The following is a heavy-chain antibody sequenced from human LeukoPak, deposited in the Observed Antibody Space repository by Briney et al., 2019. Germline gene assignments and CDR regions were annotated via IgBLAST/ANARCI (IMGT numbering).Heavy chain of an antibody. D-gene: IGHD3-10*02. Sequence: PGGSLRLSCAPSGFTFTSYAMSWVRQAPGKGLEWVSTITSGSSTYYADSVKGRFTISRDNSKNTLYLQMNSLRADDTAIYYCAKTIFGDIWDSFDYWGQGTLVTVSS. V-gene: IGHV3-23*01. CDR1: GFTFTSYA. CDR2: ITSGSST. CDR3: AKTIFGDIWDSFDY. J-gene: IGHJ4*02.